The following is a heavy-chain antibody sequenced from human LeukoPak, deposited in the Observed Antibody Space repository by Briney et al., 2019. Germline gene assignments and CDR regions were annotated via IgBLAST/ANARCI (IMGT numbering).Heavy chain of an antibody. Sequence: TGSSLRVSCVASGFNFGDFAMHWVRQAPGKGLEWVSGFSWNSGNMYYTDSVKGRFTISRDNAKNSLYLQMSNLRPEDTALYYCARGPGMAAFKRYCDFWGQGTLVTVSS. CDR2: FSWNSGNM. D-gene: IGHD5-24*01. V-gene: IGHV3-9*01. CDR3: ARGPGMAAFKRYCDF. J-gene: IGHJ4*02. CDR1: GFNFGDFA.